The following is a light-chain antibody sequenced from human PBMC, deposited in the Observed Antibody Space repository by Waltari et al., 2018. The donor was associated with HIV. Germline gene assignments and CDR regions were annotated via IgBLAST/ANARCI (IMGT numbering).Light chain of an antibody. CDR1: SSNIGANG. J-gene: IGLJ1*01. CDR2: SNI. Sequence: SVLTQPPSASGTPGQRVTISCSTISSNIGANGVSWYQQLPGTAPKLLVYSNIHRPSGFPYRFSGSTSGTSASLSISGLQSDDEADYYCATWDDNLNGRVFGTGTKVTVL. V-gene: IGLV1-44*01. CDR3: ATWDDNLNGRV.